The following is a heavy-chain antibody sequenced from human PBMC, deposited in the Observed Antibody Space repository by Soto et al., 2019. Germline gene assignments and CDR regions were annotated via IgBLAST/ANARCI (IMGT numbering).Heavy chain of an antibody. D-gene: IGHD1-26*01. V-gene: IGHV4-59*01. J-gene: IGHJ4*02. Sequence: KASETLSLTCTVSGGSISSYYWSWIRQPPGRGLEWIGYIYYSGSTNYNPSLESRVAISVDTSKNQFSLKLSSVTAADTAVYYCARDHPHYSGSYLDYWGQGTLVTVSS. CDR2: IYYSGST. CDR3: ARDHPHYSGSYLDY. CDR1: GGSISSYY.